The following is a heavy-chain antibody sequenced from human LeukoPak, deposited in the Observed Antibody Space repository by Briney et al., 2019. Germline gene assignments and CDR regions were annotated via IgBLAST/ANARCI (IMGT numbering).Heavy chain of an antibody. CDR2: ISANSGDT. CDR1: GYTFTSYG. J-gene: IGHJ4*02. CDR3: ARDRWYAFDY. V-gene: IGHV1-18*01. D-gene: IGHD6-13*01. Sequence: ASVKVSCKASGYTFTSYGISWVRQAPGRGLEWMGWISANSGDTIYAEKFHGRVTLTRDTSTGTAYMELNSLTYDDTAVYYCARDRWYAFDYWGQGTLVTVSP.